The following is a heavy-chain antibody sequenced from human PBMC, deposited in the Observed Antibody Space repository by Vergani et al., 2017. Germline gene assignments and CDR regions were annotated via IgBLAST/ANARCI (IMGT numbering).Heavy chain of an antibody. J-gene: IGHJ3*02. CDR3: AGFHEMATIWGAFDI. CDR2: IYHSGST. CDR1: GGSISSSNW. D-gene: IGHD5-24*01. Sequence: QVQLQESGPGLVKPSGTLSLTCAVSGGSISSSNWWSWVRQPPGKGLEWIGEIYHSGSTNYNPSLKSRVTISVDTSKNQFSLKLSSVTAADTAVYYCAGFHEMATIWGAFDIWGQGTMVTVSS. V-gene: IGHV4-4*02.